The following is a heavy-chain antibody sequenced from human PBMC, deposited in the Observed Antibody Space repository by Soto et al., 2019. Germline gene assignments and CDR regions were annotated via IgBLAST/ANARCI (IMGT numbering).Heavy chain of an antibody. CDR2: ISYDGSNK. CDR1: GFTFSSYG. J-gene: IGHJ6*02. CDR3: AKDGGSGWSSRGYYYGMDV. Sequence: QVQLVESGGGVVQPGRSLRLSCAASGFTFSSYGMHWVRQAPGKGLEWVAVISYDGSNKYYADSVKGRFTISRDNSKNTLYLQMNSLRAEDTAVYYCAKDGGSGWSSRGYYYGMDVWGQGTTVTVSS. V-gene: IGHV3-30*18. D-gene: IGHD6-19*01.